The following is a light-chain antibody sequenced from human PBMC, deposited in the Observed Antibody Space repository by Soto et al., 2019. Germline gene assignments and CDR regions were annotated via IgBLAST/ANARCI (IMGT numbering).Light chain of an antibody. J-gene: IGKJ4*01. CDR3: QQYGSSPPLT. V-gene: IGKV3-20*01. CDR1: QSVSNNY. Sequence: EIVLMQSPGTLSLSPGERATLSYRASQSVSNNYVAWYQQKPGQAPRLLIAGASSRATGIPDRFSGSGSGTDFTLTISRLEPEDFAVYYCQQYGSSPPLTFGGGTKVEIK. CDR2: GAS.